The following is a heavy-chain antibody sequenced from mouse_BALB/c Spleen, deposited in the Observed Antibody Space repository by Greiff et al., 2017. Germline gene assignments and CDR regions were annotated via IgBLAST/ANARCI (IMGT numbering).Heavy chain of an antibody. D-gene: IGHD2-1*01. V-gene: IGHV1-54*01. Sequence: QVQLQQSGAELVRPGTSVKVSCKASGYAFTNYLIEWVKQRPGQGLEWIGVINPGSGGTNYNEKFKGKATLTADKSSSTAYMQLSSLTSDDSAVYFCERSGYGNYGFAYWGQGTLVTVSA. CDR3: ERSGYGNYGFAY. CDR1: GYAFTNYL. J-gene: IGHJ3*01. CDR2: INPGSGGT.